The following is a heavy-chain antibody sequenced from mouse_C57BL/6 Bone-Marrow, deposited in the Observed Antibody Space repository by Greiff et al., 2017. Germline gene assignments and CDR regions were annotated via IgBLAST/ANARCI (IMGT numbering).Heavy chain of an antibody. CDR2: LSDGGSYT. CDR1: GFTFSSYA. CDR3: ARGDYGSSSFDY. D-gene: IGHD1-1*01. Sequence: EVHLVESGGGLVKPGGSLKLSCAASGFTFSSYAMSWVRQTPEKRLEWVATLSDGGSYTYYPDNVKGRFTISRDNAKNNLYLQMSHLKSEDTAMYYCARGDYGSSSFDYWGQGTTLTVSS. V-gene: IGHV5-4*01. J-gene: IGHJ2*01.